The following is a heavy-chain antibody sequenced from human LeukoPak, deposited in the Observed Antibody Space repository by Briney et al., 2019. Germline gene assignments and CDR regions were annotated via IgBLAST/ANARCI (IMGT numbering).Heavy chain of an antibody. J-gene: IGHJ5*02. Sequence: GGSLRLSCAASGFTFSRYSMNWVRQAPGKGLEWVASISNTSTYIYYADSAKGRFTISRDNAKNSLNLQMNSLRAEDTAVYYCASLFPWFDPWGQGTLVTVSS. V-gene: IGHV3-21*01. CDR1: GFTFSRYS. CDR2: ISNTSTYI. CDR3: ASLFPWFDP.